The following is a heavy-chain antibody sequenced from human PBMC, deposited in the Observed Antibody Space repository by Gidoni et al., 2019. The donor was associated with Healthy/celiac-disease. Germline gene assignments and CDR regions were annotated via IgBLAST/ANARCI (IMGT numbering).Heavy chain of an antibody. Sequence: EVQLVESGGGLVKPGGSLRLSCAASGFTLSSYSMNWVRQAPGKGLEWVSSISSSSSYIYYADSVKGRFTIPRDNAKNSLYLQMNSLRAEDTAVYYCARGGAAVEDYWGQGTLVTVSS. V-gene: IGHV3-21*01. CDR1: GFTLSSYS. J-gene: IGHJ4*02. CDR2: ISSSSSYI. D-gene: IGHD6-19*01. CDR3: ARGGAAVEDY.